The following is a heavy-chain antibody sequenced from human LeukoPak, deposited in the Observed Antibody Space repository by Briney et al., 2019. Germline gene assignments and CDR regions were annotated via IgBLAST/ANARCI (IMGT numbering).Heavy chain of an antibody. CDR2: IYYSGST. V-gene: IGHV4-59*08. CDR1: GGSISSYY. CDR3: ARAGNNWSFDY. Sequence: ASETLSLTCTVSGGSISSYYWSWIRQPPGKGLEWIGYIYYSGSTNYNPSLKSRVTISVDTSKNQFSLKLTSVTAADTAVYYCARAGNNWSFDYWGQGTLVTVSS. D-gene: IGHD1-1*01. J-gene: IGHJ4*02.